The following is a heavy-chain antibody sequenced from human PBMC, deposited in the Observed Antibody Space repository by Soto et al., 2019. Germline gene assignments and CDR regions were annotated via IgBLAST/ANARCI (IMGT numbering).Heavy chain of an antibody. Sequence: AVKVSCKASGGTFSSFGISWVRQAPGQGLEWMGGIIPVFGRPNYAQRFRGRLTITADESTNTSYMELIDLTSEDTAVYYCAREASGYDFWGQGTQVTVSS. D-gene: IGHD5-12*01. CDR2: IIPVFGRP. CDR3: AREASGYDF. CDR1: GGTFSSFG. J-gene: IGHJ1*01. V-gene: IGHV1-69*13.